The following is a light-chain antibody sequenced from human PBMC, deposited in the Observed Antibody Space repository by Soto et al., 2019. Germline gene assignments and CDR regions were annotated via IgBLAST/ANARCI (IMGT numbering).Light chain of an antibody. CDR2: RVS. J-gene: IGKJ1*01. CDR3: MQDRERPRT. Sequence: DGVMTQSPLSLPVTLGQPASISFRSSQSLVYSDGNTHLSWFHQRPGQSTRQLIYRVSNRDSGVPVRVSGSRSGSDFNLDISSLEAADVEFYYNMQDRERPRTFGQAEKVDIK. CDR1: QSLVYSDGNTH. V-gene: IGKV2-30*01.